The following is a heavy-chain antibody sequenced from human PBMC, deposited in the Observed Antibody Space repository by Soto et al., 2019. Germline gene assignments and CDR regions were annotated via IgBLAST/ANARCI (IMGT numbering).Heavy chain of an antibody. CDR1: GASIGSGTYY. Sequence: QVQLQESGPGLVKPSQTLSLTCTVSGASIGSGTYYWHWIRQHPGKGLEWIGWLSHSGGTYYNPSLRSRMTISVATSKDPFSLRLTSVTAADTAVYYCARGTRPDTRFGESIFDFWGQGTLVTVSS. CDR3: ARGTRPDTRFGESIFDF. V-gene: IGHV4-31*03. CDR2: LSHSGGT. D-gene: IGHD3-10*01. J-gene: IGHJ4*02.